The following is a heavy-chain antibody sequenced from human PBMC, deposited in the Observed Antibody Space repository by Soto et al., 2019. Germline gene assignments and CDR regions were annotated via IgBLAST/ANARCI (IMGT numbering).Heavy chain of an antibody. Sequence: QVQLQESGPGLLKPSQTLSLTCTVSCGSISSGGYYWSWIRQHPGTGLEWIGYIYYSGSTYYTPSLKSRFTTAGDTSKNQFSLKLSSVTAADTAGYYCARVWSSGSPDYLGQGTLVTVSS. J-gene: IGHJ4*02. CDR2: IYYSGST. CDR1: CGSISSGGYY. CDR3: ARVWSSGSPDY. D-gene: IGHD6-19*01. V-gene: IGHV4-31*03.